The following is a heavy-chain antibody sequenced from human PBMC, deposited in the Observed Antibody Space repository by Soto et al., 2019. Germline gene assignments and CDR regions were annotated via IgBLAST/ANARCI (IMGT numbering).Heavy chain of an antibody. V-gene: IGHV3-74*01. J-gene: IGHJ6*02. CDR3: ARDFAVAGRGGVYYYYGMDV. CDR2: ISGDGSST. CDR1: GFTFNIYL. Sequence: GGSLRLSCAVSGFTFNIYLRHWVRQAPGKGLVWVSRISGDGSSTSYADSVKGRFTISRDNAKNTLYLQMNSLRAEDTAVYYCARDFAVAGRGGVYYYYGMDVWGQGTTVTVSS. D-gene: IGHD6-19*01.